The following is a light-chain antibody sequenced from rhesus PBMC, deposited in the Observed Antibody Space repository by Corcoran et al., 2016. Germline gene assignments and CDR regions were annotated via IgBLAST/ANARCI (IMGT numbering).Light chain of an antibody. J-gene: IGKJ3*01. V-gene: IGKV1-21*01. CDR3: LQCHKSPFT. Sequence: DIQMTQSPSSLSAPVGDKVTITCRASQGISSWLAWYQQKPGKAPTLLISKASRLQTGVPPRFSGRGAETDFTLTISSLRPEDFATYCCLQCHKSPFTFGPGTKLDIK. CDR1: QGISSW. CDR2: KAS.